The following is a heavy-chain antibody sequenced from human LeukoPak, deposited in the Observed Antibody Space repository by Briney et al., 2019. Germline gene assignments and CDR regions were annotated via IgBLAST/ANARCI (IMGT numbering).Heavy chain of an antibody. D-gene: IGHD3-16*01. J-gene: IGHJ4*02. Sequence: GGSLRLSCAASGFSVSNFGTHWVRQAPGKGLEWVAFVQKGGSYEKYGDSVKGRFTISRDDFKNTVYLQMNSLRVEDTAVYYCANIPNSFGPDYWGQGSLVTVSS. CDR3: ANIPNSFGPDY. CDR2: VQKGGSYE. CDR1: GFSVSNFG. V-gene: IGHV3-30*02.